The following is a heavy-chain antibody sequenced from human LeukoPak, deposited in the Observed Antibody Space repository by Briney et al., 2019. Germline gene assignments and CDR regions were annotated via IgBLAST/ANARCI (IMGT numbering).Heavy chain of an antibody. CDR2: IYHSGST. J-gene: IGHJ2*01. D-gene: IGHD3-22*01. CDR3: ARHGYYDSSGYYFFSPHWYFDL. CDR1: GGSISTYY. Sequence: PSETLSLTCTVSGGSISTYYWNWIRQPPGKGLEWIGYIYHSGSTNYNPSLQSRVTISVDTSKNQFSLKLSSVTAADTAVYYCARHGYYDSSGYYFFSPHWYFDLWGRGTLVTVSS. V-gene: IGHV4-59*01.